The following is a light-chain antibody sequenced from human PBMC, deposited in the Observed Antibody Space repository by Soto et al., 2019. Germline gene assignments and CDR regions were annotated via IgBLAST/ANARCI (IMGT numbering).Light chain of an antibody. CDR2: DNN. V-gene: IGLV1-40*01. CDR3: QSYDSSLSGYV. J-gene: IGLJ1*01. Sequence: VLTQPPSVSGAPGQRVTISCTGSSSNIGAGYDVHWYQQLPGTAPKLLIYDNNNRPSGVPDRFSGSKSGTSASLAITGLQAEDEADYYCQSYDSSLSGYVFGTGTKLTVL. CDR1: SSNIGAGYD.